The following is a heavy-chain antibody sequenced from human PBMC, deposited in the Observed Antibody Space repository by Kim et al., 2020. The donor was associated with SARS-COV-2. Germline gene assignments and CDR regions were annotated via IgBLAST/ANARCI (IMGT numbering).Heavy chain of an antibody. CDR3: ARERSRTMSGYDFDY. Sequence: GGSLRLSCAASGFTFSSYWMSWVRQAPGKGLEWVANIKQDGSEKYYVDSVKGRFTISRDNAKNSLYLQMNSLRAEDTAVYYCARERSRTMSGYDFDYWGQGTLVTVSS. D-gene: IGHD5-12*01. CDR2: IKQDGSEK. J-gene: IGHJ4*02. V-gene: IGHV3-7*01. CDR1: GFTFSSYW.